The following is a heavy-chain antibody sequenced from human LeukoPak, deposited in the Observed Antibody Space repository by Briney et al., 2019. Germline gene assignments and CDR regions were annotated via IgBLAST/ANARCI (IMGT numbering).Heavy chain of an antibody. V-gene: IGHV1-18*01. D-gene: IGHD3-22*01. CDR3: ARARRSDSSGYQYYFDY. J-gene: IGHJ4*02. CDR1: GYTFTSYG. Sequence: GASVKVSCKASGYTFTSYGISWVRQAPGQGLEWMGWISAYNGNTNYAQKLQGRVTMTTDTSTSTAYMELRSLRSDDTAVYYCARARRSDSSGYQYYFDYWGQGTLVTVSS. CDR2: ISAYNGNT.